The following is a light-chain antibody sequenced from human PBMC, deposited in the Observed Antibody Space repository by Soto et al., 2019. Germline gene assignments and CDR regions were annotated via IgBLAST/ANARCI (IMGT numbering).Light chain of an antibody. Sequence: EVVLTQSPATLSLSPGDRATLSCSASQSVSSYLAWYQQKPGQAPRLLIYDASNRAAGIPARFSGSGSGTDFTLTISSLEPEDFAVYYCQQRSNWPSWTFGQGTKVDI. CDR2: DAS. CDR3: QQRSNWPSWT. J-gene: IGKJ1*01. V-gene: IGKV3-11*01. CDR1: QSVSSY.